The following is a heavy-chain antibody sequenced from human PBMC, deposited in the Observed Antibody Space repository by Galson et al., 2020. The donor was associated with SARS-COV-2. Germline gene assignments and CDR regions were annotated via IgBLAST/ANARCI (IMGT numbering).Heavy chain of an antibody. J-gene: IGHJ4*02. CDR3: ARVHCSGGSCYPGNY. V-gene: IGHV3-74*01. D-gene: IGHD2-15*01. CDR2: IYSEGSST. Sequence: GGSLRLSCAVSGFTFSNHWMHWVRQAPGKGLVWVSRIYSEGSSTSYADSVKGRFTISGDNAKNTLYLQMNSLRVEDTAVYHCARVHCSGGSCYPGNYWGQGTLVTVSS. CDR1: GFTFSNHW.